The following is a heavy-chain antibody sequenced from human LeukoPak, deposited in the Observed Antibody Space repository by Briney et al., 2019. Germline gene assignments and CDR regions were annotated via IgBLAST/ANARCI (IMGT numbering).Heavy chain of an antibody. Sequence: ASVKVSCKAYGSTFISYGISWVRQAPGQELEWMGWISTYNGNTNYAQKLRDRVTMTTDTSTSTAYMELRSLRSDDTAVYYCARVTEYCSGGSCHPRGAFDIWGQGTMVTVSS. D-gene: IGHD2-15*01. CDR3: ARVTEYCSGGSCHPRGAFDI. CDR2: ISTYNGNT. CDR1: GSTFISYG. V-gene: IGHV1-18*01. J-gene: IGHJ3*02.